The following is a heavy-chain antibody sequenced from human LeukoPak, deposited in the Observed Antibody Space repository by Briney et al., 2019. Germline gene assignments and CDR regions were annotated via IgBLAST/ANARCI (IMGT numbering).Heavy chain of an antibody. CDR2: IYYSGGT. CDR3: ARAPSYGGWFDP. J-gene: IGHJ5*02. CDR1: GDSISSSY. V-gene: IGHV4-59*01. Sequence: SETLSLTCTVSGDSISSSYWSWIRQTPGKGLEWIGYIYYSGGTNYNSSLKSRVTISVDTSKNQFSLRLTSVTAADTAVYYCARAPSYGGWFDPWGQGTLVTVSS. D-gene: IGHD3-10*01.